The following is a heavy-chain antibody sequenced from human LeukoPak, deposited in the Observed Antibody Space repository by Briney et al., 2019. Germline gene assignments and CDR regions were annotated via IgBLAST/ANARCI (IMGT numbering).Heavy chain of an antibody. CDR1: GYSISSGYY. V-gene: IGHV4-38-2*01. D-gene: IGHD2-2*01. CDR2: IYHSGST. CDR3: ARGAMQGDYFDY. Sequence: SETLSLTCAVSGYSISSGYYWGWIRQPPGKGLEWIGSIYHSGSTYYNPSLKSRVSISVDTSKNQFSLKLSSVTAADTAVYFCARGAMQGDYFDYWGQGTLVTVSS. J-gene: IGHJ4*02.